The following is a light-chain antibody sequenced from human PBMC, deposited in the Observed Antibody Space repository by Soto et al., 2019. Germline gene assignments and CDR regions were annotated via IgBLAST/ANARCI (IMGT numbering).Light chain of an antibody. CDR1: QSVRRN. V-gene: IGKV3-15*01. J-gene: IGKJ4*01. CDR2: GAS. Sequence: EILLTQSPATLALSPGERAPLSCRASQSVRRNVAWYQQKPGQAPRLLIYGASTRATGIPARFSGSGSGTEFTLTISSLQSEDFEVYYCQQYGSSPLTCGGGTKVDIK. CDR3: QQYGSSPLT.